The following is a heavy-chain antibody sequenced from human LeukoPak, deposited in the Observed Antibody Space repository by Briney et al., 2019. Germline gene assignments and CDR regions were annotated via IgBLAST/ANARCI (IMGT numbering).Heavy chain of an antibody. J-gene: IGHJ5*02. V-gene: IGHV4-59*08. CDR2: IYYSGST. Sequence: SETLSLTCTVSGGSISSYYWSWIRQPPGKGLEWIGYIYYSGSTNYNPSLKSRVTISVDTSKNQFSLKLSSVTAADTAVYYCASLHGFGELFPPDWANWSDPWGQGTLVTVSS. CDR3: ASLHGFGELFPPDWANWSDP. CDR1: GGSISSYY. D-gene: IGHD3-10*01.